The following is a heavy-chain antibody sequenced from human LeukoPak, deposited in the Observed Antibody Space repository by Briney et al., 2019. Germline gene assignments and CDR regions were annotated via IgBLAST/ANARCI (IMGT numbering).Heavy chain of an antibody. J-gene: IGHJ5*02. V-gene: IGHV4-34*01. D-gene: IGHD2-2*01. CDR2: INHSGST. CDR1: GGSFSGYY. Sequence: SGTLSLTCAAYGGSFSGYYWSWIRQPPGKGLEWIGEINHSGSTNYNPSLKSRVTISVDTSKNQCSLKLSFVTAADTAVYYCARGVGYCSSTSCPWFDPWGQGTLVTVSS. CDR3: ARGVGYCSSTSCPWFDP.